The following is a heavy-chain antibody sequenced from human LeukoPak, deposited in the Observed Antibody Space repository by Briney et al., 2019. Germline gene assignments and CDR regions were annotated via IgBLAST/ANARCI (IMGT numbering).Heavy chain of an antibody. CDR3: VSFYETY. CDR2: ISGSGDSI. D-gene: IGHD2/OR15-2a*01. J-gene: IGHJ4*02. V-gene: IGHV3-23*01. CDR1: GFIFSSYA. Sequence: QAGGSLRLSCAASGFIFSSYAMRWVRQAPGQGLEWVSGISGSGDSIYYIDSVKGRFTISKDNAKNTVYLQMNSLRAEDTAVYYCVSFYETYWGRGTLVTVSS.